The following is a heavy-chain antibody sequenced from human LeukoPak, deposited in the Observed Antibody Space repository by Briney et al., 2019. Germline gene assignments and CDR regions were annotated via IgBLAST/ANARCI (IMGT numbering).Heavy chain of an antibody. CDR2: IYYSGST. D-gene: IGHD2-2*01. Sequence: SETLSLTCTVSGGSISSYYWSWIRQPPGKGLEWIGYIYYSGSTNYNPSLKSRVTISVDTSKNQFSLKLSSVTAADTAVYYCARVPYCSSSTSCPRDYYYYMDVWGKGTTVTVSS. CDR1: GGSISSYY. V-gene: IGHV4-59*01. CDR3: ARVPYCSSSTSCPRDYYYYMDV. J-gene: IGHJ6*03.